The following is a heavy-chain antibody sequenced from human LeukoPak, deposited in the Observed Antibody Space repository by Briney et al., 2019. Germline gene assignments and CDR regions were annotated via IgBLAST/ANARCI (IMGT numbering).Heavy chain of an antibody. Sequence: SETLSLTCTVSGGSISSGGFYWTCIRQHPGEGLECIGYIYYSGSTFYNPSLKSRVTISVDTSKNQFSLKLSSVTAADTAVYYCARDMSVAHWFFDLWGRGTLVTVSS. D-gene: IGHD3-10*02. J-gene: IGHJ2*01. CDR3: ARDMSVAHWFFDL. CDR1: GGSISSGGFY. CDR2: IYYSGST. V-gene: IGHV4-31*03.